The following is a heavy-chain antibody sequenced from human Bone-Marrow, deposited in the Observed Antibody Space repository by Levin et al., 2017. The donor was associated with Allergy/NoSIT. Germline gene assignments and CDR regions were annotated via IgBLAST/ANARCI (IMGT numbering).Heavy chain of an antibody. CDR3: ARDVVNYGASAYYFDY. J-gene: IGHJ4*02. CDR1: GDSISSGTYY. CDR2: MYTTGST. D-gene: IGHD4-17*01. Sequence: SETLSLTCTVTGDSISSGTYYWSWIRQPAGKGLEWIGRMYTTGSTSYNPSLKSRVTISVETSTNQFSLKLSSVTAADTAVYYCARDVVNYGASAYYFDYWGQGTLVTVSS. V-gene: IGHV4-61*02.